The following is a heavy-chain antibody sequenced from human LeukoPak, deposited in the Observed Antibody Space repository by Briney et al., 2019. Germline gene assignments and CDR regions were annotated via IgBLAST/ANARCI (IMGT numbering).Heavy chain of an antibody. CDR2: IWYDGSNK. CDR1: GFTFSSYG. J-gene: IGHJ6*02. CDR3: ARERTDYDFRSGPDPSRYGMDV. Sequence: GGSLRLSCAASGFTFSSYGMHWVRQAPGKGLEWVAVIWYDGSNKYYADSVKGRFTISRDNSKNTLYLQMNSLRAEDTAVYYCARERTDYDFRSGPDPSRYGMDVWGQGTTVTVSS. D-gene: IGHD3-3*01. V-gene: IGHV3-33*01.